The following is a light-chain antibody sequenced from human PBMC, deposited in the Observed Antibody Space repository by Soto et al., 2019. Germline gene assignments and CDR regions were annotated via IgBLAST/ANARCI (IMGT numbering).Light chain of an antibody. CDR2: DAS. V-gene: IGKV3-11*01. J-gene: IGKJ1*01. CDR3: QQRTNWSWT. CDR1: QNVRFY. Sequence: EIVLTQSPATLSLSPGERATLSCRASQNVRFYLAWYQQKPGQTPRLLIYDASKRASGIPARFSGSGSGTDFTRTISSLEPADFAVYYCQQRTNWSWTFGRGTKVEVK.